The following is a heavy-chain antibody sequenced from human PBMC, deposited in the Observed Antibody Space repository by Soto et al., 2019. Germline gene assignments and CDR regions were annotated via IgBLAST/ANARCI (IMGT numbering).Heavy chain of an antibody. CDR1: GGSISSGGYY. CDR2: IYYSGST. CDR3: ARAGGFNWFDP. D-gene: IGHD3-10*01. J-gene: IGHJ5*02. Sequence: QVQLQESGPGLVKPSQTLSLTCTVSGGSISSGGYYWSWIRQHPGKGLEWIGYIYYSGSTYYNPSLTXRXTXSXXTSKNPFFLKLSSVTAADTAVYYCARAGGFNWFDPWGQGTLVTVSS. V-gene: IGHV4-31*03.